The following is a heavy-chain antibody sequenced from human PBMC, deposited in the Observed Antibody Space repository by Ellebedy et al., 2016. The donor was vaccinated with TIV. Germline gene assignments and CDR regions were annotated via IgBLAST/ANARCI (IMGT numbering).Heavy chain of an antibody. CDR3: ARGWSTPDS. V-gene: IGHV3-21*01. D-gene: IGHD2-8*02. Sequence: PGGSLRLPCVPSGFTFSNYNMNWVRQPPGKGLEWVSSIRSTSSDKYYAESVKGLFTISRDNAQNSLFLQMNSLRAEDTAVYYCARGWSTPDSWGQGTLVIVSS. J-gene: IGHJ4*02. CDR2: IRSTSSDK. CDR1: GFTFSNYN.